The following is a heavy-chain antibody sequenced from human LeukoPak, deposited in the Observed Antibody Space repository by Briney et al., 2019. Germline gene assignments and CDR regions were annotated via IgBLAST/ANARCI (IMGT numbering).Heavy chain of an antibody. D-gene: IGHD3-16*01. CDR2: ISWNGGSI. Sequence: GRSLRLSCAASGFTFDDYAMHWVRQAPGKGLEWVSGISWNGGSIGYADSVKGRFTISRDNAKNSLYLHMNSLRAEDTALYYCAKARYYADAFDYWGQGTLVTVSS. CDR3: AKARYYADAFDY. V-gene: IGHV3-9*01. J-gene: IGHJ4*02. CDR1: GFTFDDYA.